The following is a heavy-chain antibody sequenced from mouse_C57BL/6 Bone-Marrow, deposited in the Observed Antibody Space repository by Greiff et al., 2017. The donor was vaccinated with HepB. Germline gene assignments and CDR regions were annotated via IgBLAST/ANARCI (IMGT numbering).Heavy chain of an antibody. Sequence: QLQQPGAELVMPGASVKLSCKASGYTFTSYWMHWVKQRPGQGLEWIGEIDPSDSYTNYNQKFKGKSTLTVDKSSSTAYMQLSSLTSEDSAVYYCARWDYGSSFAYWGQGTLVTVSA. D-gene: IGHD1-1*01. J-gene: IGHJ3*01. V-gene: IGHV1-69*01. CDR1: GYTFTSYW. CDR3: ARWDYGSSFAY. CDR2: IDPSDSYT.